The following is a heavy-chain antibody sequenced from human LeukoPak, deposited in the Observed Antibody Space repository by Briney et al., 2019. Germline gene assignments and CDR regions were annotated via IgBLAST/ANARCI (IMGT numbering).Heavy chain of an antibody. J-gene: IGHJ4*02. CDR1: GFTFSSYG. V-gene: IGHV3-30*03. CDR2: ISYDGSNK. D-gene: IGHD6-19*01. CDR3: ARGFMGRSSGDFFDY. Sequence: PAGGSLRLSCAASGFTFSSYGMHWVRQAPGKGLEWVAVISYDGSNKYYADSVKGRFTISRDNSKNTLYLQMNSLRAEDTAVYYCARGFMGRSSGDFFDYWGQGTLVTVSS.